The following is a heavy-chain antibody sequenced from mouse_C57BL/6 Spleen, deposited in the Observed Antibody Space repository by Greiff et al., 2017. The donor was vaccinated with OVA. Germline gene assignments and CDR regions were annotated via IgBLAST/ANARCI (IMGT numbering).Heavy chain of an antibody. CDR1: GYSFTGYY. Sequence: VQLKESGPELVKPGASVKISCKASGYSFTGYYMNWVKQSPEKSLEWIGEINPSTGGTTYNQKFKAKATLTVDKSSSTAYMQLKSLTSEDSAVYYCARYSNYGNWYFDVWGTGTTVTVSS. CDR3: ARYSNYGNWYFDV. V-gene: IGHV1-42*01. CDR2: INPSTGGT. D-gene: IGHD2-5*01. J-gene: IGHJ1*03.